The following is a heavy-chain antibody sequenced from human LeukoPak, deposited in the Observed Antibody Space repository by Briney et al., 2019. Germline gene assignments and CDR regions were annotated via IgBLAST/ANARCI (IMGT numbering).Heavy chain of an antibody. CDR2: INPSGGST. J-gene: IGHJ4*02. D-gene: IGHD3-22*01. V-gene: IGHV1-46*01. CDR1: GYTFTSYY. CDR3: ARGPAASGYYDSRGRYGYFDY. Sequence: ASVKVSCKASGYTFTSYYMHWVRQAPGQGLEWMGIINPSGGSTSYAQKFQGRVTMTRDMSTSTVYMELSSLRSEDTAVYYCARGPAASGYYDSRGRYGYFDYWGQGTLVTVSS.